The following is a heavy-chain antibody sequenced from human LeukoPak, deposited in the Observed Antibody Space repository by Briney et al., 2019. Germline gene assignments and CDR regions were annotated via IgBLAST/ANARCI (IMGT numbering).Heavy chain of an antibody. Sequence: PSETLSLTCTVSGGSISSYYWSWIRQPAGKGLEWIGRIYSSGSTSGSTNYNPSLKSRVTMSLDTSKNQFSLKLSSVTAADTAVYYCARDGRGYSYGFQHDAFDIWGQGTMVTVSS. CDR1: GGSISSYY. CDR3: ARDGRGYSYGFQHDAFDI. D-gene: IGHD5-18*01. V-gene: IGHV4-4*07. CDR2: IYSSGSTSGST. J-gene: IGHJ3*02.